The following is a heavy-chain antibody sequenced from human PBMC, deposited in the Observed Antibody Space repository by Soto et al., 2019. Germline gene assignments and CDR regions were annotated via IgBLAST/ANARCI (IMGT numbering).Heavy chain of an antibody. CDR3: STDPVTMIVVVPSSG. J-gene: IGHJ4*02. CDR1: GFTFNSYS. Sequence: GGSLRLSCAVSGFTFNSYSMNWVRQAPGKGLEWVGRIKSKTDGGTTDYAAPVKGRFTISRDDSKNTLYLQMNSLKTEDTAVYYCSTDPVTMIVVVPSSGWGQGTLVTVSS. V-gene: IGHV3-15*07. D-gene: IGHD3-22*01. CDR2: IKSKTDGGTT.